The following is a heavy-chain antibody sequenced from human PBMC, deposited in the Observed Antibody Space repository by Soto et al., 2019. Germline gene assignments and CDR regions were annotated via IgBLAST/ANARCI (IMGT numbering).Heavy chain of an antibody. D-gene: IGHD3-10*01. CDR3: ASDKGRGHLGGNYCYALDV. CDR2: IIPIFRTP. V-gene: IGHV1-69*12. CDR1: GDTFDTFA. Sequence: QVQLVQSGAEVLKPGSSVKLSCKTSGDTFDTFAISWVRQAPGQGLEWMGVIIPIFRTPDYTQKFQGRVTITADVSTRTAFMELSSLRSEDTAVYYCASDKGRGHLGGNYCYALDVWGQGTTVTVSS. J-gene: IGHJ6*02.